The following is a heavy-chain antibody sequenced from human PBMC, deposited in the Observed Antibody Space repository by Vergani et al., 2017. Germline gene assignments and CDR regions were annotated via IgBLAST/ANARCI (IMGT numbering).Heavy chain of an antibody. CDR3: ARDRANFIDY. D-gene: IGHD2/OR15-2a*01. Sequence: QVQLQESGPGLVKPSQTLSLTCTVSGGSIRSGSYYWSWNRQPAGKGLEWIGRFYTSGSTNYSPSLMSRFTISVDTSKKRLSLNLSSVTAADTAVYYCARDRANFIDYWGQGTLVTVSS. J-gene: IGHJ4*02. V-gene: IGHV4-61*02. CDR1: GGSIRSGSYY. CDR2: FYTSGST.